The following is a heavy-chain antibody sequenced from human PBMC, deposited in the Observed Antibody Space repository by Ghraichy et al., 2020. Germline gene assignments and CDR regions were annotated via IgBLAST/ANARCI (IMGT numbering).Heavy chain of an antibody. D-gene: IGHD6-6*01. V-gene: IGHV3-23*01. Sequence: GGSLRLSCAASGFTFSSYAMSWVRQAPGKGLEWVSAISGSGGSTYYADSVKGRFTISRDNSKNTLYLQMNSLRAEDTAVYYCAKAKYSSSPLDALGMDVWGQGTTVTVSS. J-gene: IGHJ6*02. CDR3: AKAKYSSSPLDALGMDV. CDR1: GFTFSSYA. CDR2: ISGSGGST.